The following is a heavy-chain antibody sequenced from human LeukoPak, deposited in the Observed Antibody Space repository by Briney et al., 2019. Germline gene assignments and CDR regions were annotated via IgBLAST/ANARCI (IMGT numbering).Heavy chain of an antibody. J-gene: IGHJ4*02. D-gene: IGHD6-13*01. Sequence: GRSLRLSCAASGFTLSSYAMSWVRQAPGKGLEWVSAISGSGGSTYYADSVKGRFTISRDNSKNTLYLQMNSLRAEDTAVYYCAKVTAFWAAATGTIDYWGQGTLVTVSS. CDR1: GFTLSSYA. CDR3: AKVTAFWAAATGTIDY. V-gene: IGHV3-23*01. CDR2: ISGSGGST.